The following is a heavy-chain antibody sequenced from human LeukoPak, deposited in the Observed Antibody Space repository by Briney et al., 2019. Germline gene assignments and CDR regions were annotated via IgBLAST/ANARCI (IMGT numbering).Heavy chain of an antibody. V-gene: IGHV3-21*01. J-gene: IGHJ4*02. CDR1: GFTFSSYE. D-gene: IGHD4-17*01. CDR2: ISSSSSYI. CDR3: ARGMTTVTYFDY. Sequence: GGSLRLSCAASGFTFSSYEMNWVRQAPGKGLEWVSSISSSSSYIYYADSVKGRFTISRDNAKNSLYLQMNSLRAEDTAVYYCARGMTTVTYFDYWGQGTLVTVSS.